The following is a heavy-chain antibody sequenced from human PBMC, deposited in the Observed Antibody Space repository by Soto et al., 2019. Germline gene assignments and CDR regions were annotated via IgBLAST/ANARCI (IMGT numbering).Heavy chain of an antibody. CDR1: GGSFSGYY. V-gene: IGHV4-34*01. J-gene: IGHJ4*02. D-gene: IGHD6-19*01. CDR2: INHSGST. Sequence: SETLSLTCAVYGGSFSGYYWSWIRQPPGKGLEWIGEINHSGSTNYNPSLKSRVTISVDTSKNQFSLKLSSVTAADTAVYYCARGLSKAGDSSGWFDYWGQGTLVTVSS. CDR3: ARGLSKAGDSSGWFDY.